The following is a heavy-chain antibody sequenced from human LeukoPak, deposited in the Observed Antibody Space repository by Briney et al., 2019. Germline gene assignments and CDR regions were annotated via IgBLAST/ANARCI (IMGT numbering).Heavy chain of an antibody. CDR3: ARDGDYGDPPFGY. D-gene: IGHD4-17*01. CDR2: IYSGGNT. J-gene: IGHJ4*02. V-gene: IGHV3-53*01. CDR1: GFTVSSNY. Sequence: GGSLTLSCAASGFTVSSNYMSWVRQAPGKGLEWVSVIYSGGNTYYADSVKGRFTISRDNSKNTPYLQMNSLSAEDTAVYYCARDGDYGDPPFGYWGQGTLVTVS.